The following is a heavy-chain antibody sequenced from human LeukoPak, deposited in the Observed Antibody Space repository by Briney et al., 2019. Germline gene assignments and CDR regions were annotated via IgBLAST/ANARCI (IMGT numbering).Heavy chain of an antibody. CDR2: IYYSGSA. J-gene: IGHJ4*02. Sequence: SETLSLTCTVSGSSISSYYWSWIRQPPGRGLEWIGYIYYSGSANYNPSFKSRVTMSVDTSKNQFSLKLNSVTAADTAVYYCAVSLMFGGVIDFWGQGTLVTVSS. CDR3: AVSLMFGGVIDF. CDR1: GSSISSYY. D-gene: IGHD3-16*01. V-gene: IGHV4-59*08.